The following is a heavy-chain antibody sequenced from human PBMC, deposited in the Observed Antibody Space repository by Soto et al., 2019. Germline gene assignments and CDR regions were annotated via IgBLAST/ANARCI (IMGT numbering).Heavy chain of an antibody. J-gene: IGHJ5*02. CDR3: ARRPRRFYYDSSGYYNWFVP. D-gene: IGHD3-22*01. V-gene: IGHV1-18*01. CDR2: ISAYNGNT. Sequence: GASVKVSCKASGYTFTSYGISWVRQAPGQGLEWMGWISAYNGNTNYAQKLQGRVTMTTDASTSTAYMELSSLRSEDTAVYYCARRPRRFYYDSSGYYNWFVPWDQGTLVTVSS. CDR1: GYTFTSYG.